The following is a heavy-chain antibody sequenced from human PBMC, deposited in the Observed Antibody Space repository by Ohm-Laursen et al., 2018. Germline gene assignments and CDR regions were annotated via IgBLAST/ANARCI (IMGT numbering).Heavy chain of an antibody. Sequence: GSLRLSCAASGFTVSSNYMTWVRQAPGKGLEWVSVISSGGSTYYADSVKGRFTISRDYSKNTLYLQMNSLRAEDTAVYYCARTLSYYGDPGAMDVWGQGTTVTVSS. CDR1: GFTVSSNY. D-gene: IGHD4-17*01. V-gene: IGHV3-53*01. J-gene: IGHJ6*02. CDR3: ARTLSYYGDPGAMDV. CDR2: ISSGGST.